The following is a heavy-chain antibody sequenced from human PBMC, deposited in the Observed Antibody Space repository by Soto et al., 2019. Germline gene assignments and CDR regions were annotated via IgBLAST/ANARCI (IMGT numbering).Heavy chain of an antibody. CDR1: AGTFSRDA. D-gene: IGHD3-3*01. J-gene: IGHJ4*02. Sequence: SVKVSCKPSAGTFSRDAIRWVRQAPGPGLEWIGGIIPIFGTANYEQKFQGRVTITADESTSTAYMELRSLRSEDTDVYYCERSHYYDFWSGYSYFDYWGQGTLVTVSS. CDR2: IIPIFGTA. V-gene: IGHV1-69*13. CDR3: ERSHYYDFWSGYSYFDY.